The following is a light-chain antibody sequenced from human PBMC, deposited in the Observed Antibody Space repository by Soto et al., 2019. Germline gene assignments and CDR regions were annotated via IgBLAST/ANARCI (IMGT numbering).Light chain of an antibody. J-gene: IGLJ2*01. CDR3: SSHGGSDNVLI. CDR1: SSDVGGYNF. Sequence: QSVLTQPPSASGSPGQSVTISCTGTSSDVGGYNFVSWYQQNPGNAPKLIISEVNKRPSGVPDRFSGSKSGNTASLTVSGLQAEDEADYYCSSHGGSDNVLIFGGGTKVTVL. V-gene: IGLV2-8*01. CDR2: EVN.